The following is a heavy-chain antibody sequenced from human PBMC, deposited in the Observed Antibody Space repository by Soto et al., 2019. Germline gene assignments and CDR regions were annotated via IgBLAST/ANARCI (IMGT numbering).Heavy chain of an antibody. V-gene: IGHV1-69*08. CDR3: ARDVTAMEALYYYDT. CDR1: GGTLNTYT. J-gene: IGHJ4*02. Sequence: QLQLVQSGAAVKKPGSSVKVSCKASGGTLNTYTISWVRQAPGQGLEWMGSILPFLGTTNYARKFQGRVTINADQSKSTMELSSLRSEDTAVYFCARDVTAMEALYYYDTWGQGTLVTVSS. CDR2: ILPFLGTT. D-gene: IGHD5-18*01.